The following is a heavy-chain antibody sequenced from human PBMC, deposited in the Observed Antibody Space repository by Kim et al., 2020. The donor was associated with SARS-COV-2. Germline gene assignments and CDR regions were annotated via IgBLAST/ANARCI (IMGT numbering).Heavy chain of an antibody. V-gene: IGHV3-23*01. CDR3: AKWWVRGVDWFDP. J-gene: IGHJ5*02. Sequence: ADSVKGRFTISRDNSKNTLYLQMNSLRAEDTAVYYCAKWWVRGVDWFDPWGQGTLVTVSS. D-gene: IGHD3-10*01.